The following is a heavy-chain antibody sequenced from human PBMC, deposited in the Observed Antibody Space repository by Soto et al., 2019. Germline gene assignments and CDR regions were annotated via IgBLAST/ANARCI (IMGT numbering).Heavy chain of an antibody. CDR1: GYTFTSYG. Sequence: GASVKVSCKASGYTFTSYGISWVRQAPGQGLEWMGWISAYNGNTNYAQRLQGRVTMTTDTSTSTAYMELRSLRSDDTAVYYCARGVPTSVITFGGGLNWFDPWGQGTVVTVSS. J-gene: IGHJ5*02. CDR2: ISAYNGNT. D-gene: IGHD3-16*01. V-gene: IGHV1-18*01. CDR3: ARGVPTSVITFGGGLNWFDP.